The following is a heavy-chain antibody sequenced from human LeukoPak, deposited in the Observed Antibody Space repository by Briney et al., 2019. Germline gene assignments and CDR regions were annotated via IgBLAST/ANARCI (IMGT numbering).Heavy chain of an antibody. D-gene: IGHD5-18*01. CDR3: ARPERGYSYGAYYYYGMDV. CDR2: INPSGGRT. CDR1: RYTFTSYY. J-gene: IGHJ6*02. V-gene: IGHV1-46*01. Sequence: GASVKVSFKASRYTFTSYYMHWVRQAPGHGLEWMGIINPSGGRTSYAQKFRGRVTMTRDTSTSTVYMELSSLRSEDTAVYYCARPERGYSYGAYYYYGMDVWGQGTTVTVSS.